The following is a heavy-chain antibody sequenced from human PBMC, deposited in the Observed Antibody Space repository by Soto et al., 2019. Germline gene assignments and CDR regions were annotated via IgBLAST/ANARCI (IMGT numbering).Heavy chain of an antibody. CDR3: ARDREYYYDSSGYQASDAFDI. CDR2: INAGNGNT. Sequence: ASVKVSCTASGYTFTIYAMHWVRQDPGQRLEWMGWINAGNGNTKYSQKFQGRVTITRDTSASTAYMELSSLRSEDTAVYYCARDREYYYDSSGYQASDAFDIWGQGTMVTVSS. J-gene: IGHJ3*02. V-gene: IGHV1-3*01. D-gene: IGHD3-22*01. CDR1: GYTFTIYA.